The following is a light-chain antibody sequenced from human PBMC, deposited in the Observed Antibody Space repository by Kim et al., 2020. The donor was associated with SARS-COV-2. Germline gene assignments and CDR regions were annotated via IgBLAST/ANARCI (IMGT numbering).Light chain of an antibody. CDR1: KLGDKY. J-gene: IGLJ1*01. CDR3: QAWDSRGV. CDR2: QDS. V-gene: IGLV3-1*01. Sequence: VSVSPGQTASITCSGDKLGDKYACWYQQKPGQSPVLVIYQDSKRPSGIPERFSGSNSGNTATLTISGTQAMDEADYYCQAWDSRGVFGTGTKVTVL.